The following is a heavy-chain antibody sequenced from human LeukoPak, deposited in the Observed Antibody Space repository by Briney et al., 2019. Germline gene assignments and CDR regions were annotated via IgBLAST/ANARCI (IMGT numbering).Heavy chain of an antibody. J-gene: IGHJ4*02. D-gene: IGHD5-12*01. CDR2: ISYDGSNK. V-gene: IGHV3-30-3*01. CDR3: ARARGGYDFDY. CDR1: GFTFSSYA. Sequence: GGSLRLSCAASGFTFSSYAMHWVRQAPGKGLEWVAVISYDGSNKYYADSVKGRFTISRDNSKNTLYLQMNSLRAEDTAVYYCARARGGYDFDYWGQGTLVTVSS.